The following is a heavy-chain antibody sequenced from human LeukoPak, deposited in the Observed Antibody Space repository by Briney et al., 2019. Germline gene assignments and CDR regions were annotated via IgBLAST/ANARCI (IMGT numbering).Heavy chain of an antibody. CDR2: ISGSGGST. Sequence: GGSLRLSCAASGFTFSSYAMSWVRQAPGKGLEWVSAISGSGGSTYYADSVKGRFTIYRDNSKNTLYLQMNSLRAEDTAVYYCAKVKRIVVVPAATRDYWGQGTLVTVSS. CDR3: AKVKRIVVVPAATRDY. V-gene: IGHV3-23*01. J-gene: IGHJ4*02. CDR1: GFTFSSYA. D-gene: IGHD2-2*01.